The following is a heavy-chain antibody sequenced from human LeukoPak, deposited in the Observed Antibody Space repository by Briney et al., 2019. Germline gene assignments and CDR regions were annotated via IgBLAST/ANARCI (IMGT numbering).Heavy chain of an antibody. V-gene: IGHV1-69*04. CDR2: IIPILGIA. J-gene: IGHJ3*02. Sequence: ASVKVPCKASGGTFSSYAISWVRQAPGQGLEWMGRIIPILGIANYAQKFQGRVTITADKSTSTAYMELSSLRSEDTAVYYCASKGYCSSTSCYAFDIWGQGTMVTVSS. CDR1: GGTFSSYA. CDR3: ASKGYCSSTSCYAFDI. D-gene: IGHD2-2*01.